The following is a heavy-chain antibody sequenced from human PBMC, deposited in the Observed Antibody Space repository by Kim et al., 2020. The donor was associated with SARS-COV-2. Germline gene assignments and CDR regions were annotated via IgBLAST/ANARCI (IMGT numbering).Heavy chain of an antibody. V-gene: IGHV3-7*01. CDR3: ARGCTNGVWSYYYYYYGMDV. CDR1: GFTFSSYW. Sequence: GGSLRLSCAASGFTFSSYWMSWVRQAPGKGLEWVANIKQDGSEKYYVDSVKGRFTISRDNAKNSLYLQMNSLRAEDTAVYYCARGCTNGVWSYYYYYYGMDVWGQGTTVTVSS. D-gene: IGHD2-8*01. CDR2: IKQDGSEK. J-gene: IGHJ6*02.